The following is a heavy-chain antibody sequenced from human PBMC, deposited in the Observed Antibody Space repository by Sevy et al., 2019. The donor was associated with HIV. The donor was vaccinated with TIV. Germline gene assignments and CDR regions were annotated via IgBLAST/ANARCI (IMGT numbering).Heavy chain of an antibody. D-gene: IGHD3-3*01. Sequence: GGSLRLSCAASGFTFSSYSMNWVRQAPGKGLEWVSCISNSSSYIYYADSVKGRFTISRDNAKDSPYLQMNSLRAEDTAVYYCAIGSVLRFLEWEPTGRNGMDVWGQGTTVTVSS. CDR3: AIGSVLRFLEWEPTGRNGMDV. V-gene: IGHV3-21*01. CDR2: ISNSSSYI. J-gene: IGHJ6*02. CDR1: GFTFSSYS.